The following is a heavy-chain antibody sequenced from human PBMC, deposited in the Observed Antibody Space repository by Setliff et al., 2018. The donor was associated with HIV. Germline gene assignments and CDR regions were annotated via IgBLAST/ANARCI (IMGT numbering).Heavy chain of an antibody. V-gene: IGHV3-21*04. CDR3: AKSLSPGDYYNFLSGYSPFDY. CDR1: GFTFSSYW. Sequence: PGGSLRLSCAASGFTFSSYWMNWVRQAPGKGLEWVSSISSSSIYIYFADSVKGRFTISRDNAKSSLFLQMKSLRVEDTALYYCAKSLSPGDYYNFLSGYSPFDYWGQGTRVTVSS. CDR2: ISSSSIYI. D-gene: IGHD3-3*01. J-gene: IGHJ4*02.